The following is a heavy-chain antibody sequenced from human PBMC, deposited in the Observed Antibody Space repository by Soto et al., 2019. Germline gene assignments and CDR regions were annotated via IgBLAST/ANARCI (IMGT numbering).Heavy chain of an antibody. V-gene: IGHV1-18*01. Sequence: ASGKVSCKASGYTFTSYGISWVRQAPGQGLEWMGWISAYNGNTNYAQKLQGRVTMTTDTSTSTAYMELRSLRSDDTAVYYCFATRSDYYSYGMDVWGPGTTLTVSS. D-gene: IGHD2-15*01. CDR1: GYTFTSYG. CDR3: FATRSDYYSYGMDV. CDR2: ISAYNGNT. J-gene: IGHJ6*02.